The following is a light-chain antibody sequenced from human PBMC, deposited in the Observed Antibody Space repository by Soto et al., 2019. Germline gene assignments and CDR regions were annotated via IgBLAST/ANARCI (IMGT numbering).Light chain of an antibody. V-gene: IGLV2-23*01. CDR2: EGS. J-gene: IGLJ1*01. CDR3: CSYAGSSTYV. CDR1: SSDVGTYNL. Sequence: QFVLTQPASVSGSPGQSITISCTGTSSDVGTYNLVSWYQHHPGKAPKLMIYEGSKRPSGVSNRFSGSKSGNTASLTISGLQAEDEADYYCCSYAGSSTYVFGTGTKVTVL.